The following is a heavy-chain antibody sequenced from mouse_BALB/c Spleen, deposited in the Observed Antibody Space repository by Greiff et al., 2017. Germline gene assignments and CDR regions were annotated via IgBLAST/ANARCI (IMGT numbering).Heavy chain of an antibody. D-gene: IGHD2-3*01. V-gene: IGHV1-80*01. J-gene: IGHJ4*01. Sequence: QVQLQQSGAELVRPGSSVKISCKASGYAFSSYWMNWVKQRPGQGLEWIGQIYPGDGDTNYNGKFKGKATLTADKSSSTAYMQLSSLTSEDSAVYFCARGGDGYFWAMDYWGQGTSVTVSS. CDR3: ARGGDGYFWAMDY. CDR2: IYPGDGDT. CDR1: GYAFSSYW.